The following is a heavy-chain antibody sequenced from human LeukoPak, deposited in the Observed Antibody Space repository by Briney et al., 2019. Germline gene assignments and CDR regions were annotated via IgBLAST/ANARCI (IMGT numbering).Heavy chain of an antibody. J-gene: IGHJ4*02. CDR3: ARDFAPRGYTFDI. CDR1: GFTFSSYW. D-gene: IGHD5-12*01. CDR2: IKQDGSEK. V-gene: IGHV3-7*01. Sequence: PGGSLRLSCAASGFTFSSYWMSWVRQAPGKGLEWVANIKQDGSEKYYVDSVKGRFTVSRDNAKNSLYLQMNSLRAEDTAVYYCARDFAPRGYTFDIWGQGTLVTVSS.